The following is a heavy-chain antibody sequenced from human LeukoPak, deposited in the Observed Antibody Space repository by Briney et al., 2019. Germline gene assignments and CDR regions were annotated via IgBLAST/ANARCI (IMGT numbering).Heavy chain of an antibody. CDR2: IYHSGST. CDR1: GYSISSGYY. V-gene: IGHV4-38-2*02. Sequence: KPSETLSLTCTVSGYSISSGYYWGWIRQPPGKGLEWIGSIYHSGSTYYNPSLKSRVTISVDTSKNQFSLKLSSVTAADTAVYYCARDGVTIAARPIGYFDYWGQGTLVTVSS. CDR3: ARDGVTIAARPIGYFDY. D-gene: IGHD6-6*01. J-gene: IGHJ4*02.